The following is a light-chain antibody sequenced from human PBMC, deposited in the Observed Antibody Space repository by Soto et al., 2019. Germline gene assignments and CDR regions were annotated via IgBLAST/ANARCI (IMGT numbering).Light chain of an antibody. CDR2: DVT. CDR3: CSFAGSYTYV. V-gene: IGLV2-11*01. J-gene: IGLJ1*01. Sequence: QSVLTQPRSVSGSPGQSVTISCTGTSSDVGAYDYVSWYQQHPDKAPKLIIYDVTMRPSGVPDRFSGSKSGNTASLTISGLQSEDEADYFCCSFAGSYTYVFATGTKVT. CDR1: SSDVGAYDY.